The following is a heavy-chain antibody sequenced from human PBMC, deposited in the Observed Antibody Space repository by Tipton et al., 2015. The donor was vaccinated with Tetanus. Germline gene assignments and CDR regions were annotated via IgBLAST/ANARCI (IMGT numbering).Heavy chain of an antibody. CDR2: IDPNSGDT. Sequence: QLVQSGAELKKPGAPVKVSCTASGYTFTGYYMYWVRQAPGQGLEWVGWIDPNSGDTIYAQNFQGRVTMTRDTSMSTVYMELSRLRTDDTAVYYCARDRGDYIYYGMDVWGPGTTVTVSS. CDR1: GYTFTGYY. J-gene: IGHJ6*02. CDR3: ARDRGDYIYYGMDV. D-gene: IGHD3-22*01. V-gene: IGHV1-2*02.